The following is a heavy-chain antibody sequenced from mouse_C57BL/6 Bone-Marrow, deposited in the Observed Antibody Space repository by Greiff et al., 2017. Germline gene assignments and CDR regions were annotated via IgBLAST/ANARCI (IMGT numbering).Heavy chain of an antibody. CDR3: ARGGLRLQGWFAY. Sequence: QVQLQQPGAELVRPGSSVKLSCKASGYTFTSYWMDWVKQRPGQGLEWIGNIYPSDSETHYNQKFKDKATLTVDKSSSTAYMQLSSLTSEDSAVYYCARGGLRLQGWFAYWGKGTLVTVSA. CDR2: IYPSDSET. D-gene: IGHD3-2*02. J-gene: IGHJ3*01. CDR1: GYTFTSYW. V-gene: IGHV1-61*01.